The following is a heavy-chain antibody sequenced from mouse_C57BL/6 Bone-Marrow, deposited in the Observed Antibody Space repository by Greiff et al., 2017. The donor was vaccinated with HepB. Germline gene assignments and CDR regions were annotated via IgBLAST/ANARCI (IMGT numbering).Heavy chain of an antibody. J-gene: IGHJ2*01. D-gene: IGHD1-1*01. CDR3: ARSTTVVAGNY. CDR2: IYPGSGST. V-gene: IGHV1-55*01. CDR1: GYTFTSYW. Sequence: VKLQQPGAELVKPGASVKMSCKASGYTFTSYWITWVKQRPGQGLEWIGDIYPGSGSTNYNEKFKSKATLTVDTSSSTAYMQLSSLTSEDSAVYYCARSTTVVAGNYWGQGTTLTVSS.